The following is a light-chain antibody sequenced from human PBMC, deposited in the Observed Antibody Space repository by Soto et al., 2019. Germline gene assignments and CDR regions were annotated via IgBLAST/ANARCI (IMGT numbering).Light chain of an antibody. CDR1: QSVTSNY. Sequence: EIVLTQSPGTLSLSPGERATLSCRASQSVTSNYLAWYQQKPGQAPRLLFFGASIRATGIPDRFSGSGSGTDFTLTISRLEPEDFAVYHCQQYGHSPTKFGQGTKV. V-gene: IGKV3-20*01. CDR2: GAS. CDR3: QQYGHSPTK. J-gene: IGKJ1*01.